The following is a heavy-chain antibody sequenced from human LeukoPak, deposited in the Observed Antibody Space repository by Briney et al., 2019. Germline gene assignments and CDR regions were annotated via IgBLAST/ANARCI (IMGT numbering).Heavy chain of an antibody. D-gene: IGHD4-17*01. CDR3: AREDPQTTVPEGLDV. Sequence: PSETLPLTCTVSGGSISTFYWSWLRQPPGKGLEWIGYIYYSGSTNYNPSLKSRVTISVDTSKNQFSLRLSSVTAADTAVYYCAREDPQTTVPEGLDVWGQGTTVTVSS. CDR2: IYYSGST. V-gene: IGHV4-59*01. J-gene: IGHJ6*02. CDR1: GGSISTFY.